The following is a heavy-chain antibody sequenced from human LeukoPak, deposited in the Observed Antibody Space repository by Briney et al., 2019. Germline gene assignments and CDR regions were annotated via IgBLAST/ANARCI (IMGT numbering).Heavy chain of an antibody. D-gene: IGHD3-22*01. CDR1: GFTFSTYW. J-gene: IGHJ4*02. V-gene: IGHV3-7*01. CDR3: AREPPGNYDNSGYCYAYFDY. Sequence: GGSLRLSCAASGFTFSTYWMSWVRQAPGKGLEWVVNIKDDGSEKYYVDSVKGRFTISRDNAKSSLYLQMNSLTDEDTAVYFCAREPPGNYDNSGYCYAYFDYWGQGTLVTVSS. CDR2: IKDDGSEK.